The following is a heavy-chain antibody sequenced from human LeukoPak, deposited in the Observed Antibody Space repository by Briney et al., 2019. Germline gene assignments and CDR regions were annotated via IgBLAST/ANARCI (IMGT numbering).Heavy chain of an antibody. J-gene: IGHJ4*02. CDR3: ARGPDLDTAMIDY. D-gene: IGHD5-18*01. CDR2: MNPNSGST. V-gene: IGHV1-8*03. CDR1: GYTFSSYD. Sequence: GASVKVSCKASGYTFSSYDINGVRQATGQGLEWMGWMNPNSGSTGYAQKFQGRVTITRNTSISTAYMELSSLTAEDTAVYYCARGPDLDTAMIDYWGQGTLVTVSS.